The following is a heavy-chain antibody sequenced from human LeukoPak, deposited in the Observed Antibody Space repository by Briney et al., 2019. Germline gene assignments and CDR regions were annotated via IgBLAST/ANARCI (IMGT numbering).Heavy chain of an antibody. CDR2: INPDGSGK. CDR1: GFRFSGYW. Sequence: GGSLRLSCEASGFRFSGYWLNWVRQAPGQGLEWVANINPDGSGKYYVDSVKGRFTISRDDAKNSLYLQTNSLRAEDTAVYYCAGGANWGQGTPVTVSS. V-gene: IGHV3-7*04. CDR3: AGGAN. J-gene: IGHJ4*02.